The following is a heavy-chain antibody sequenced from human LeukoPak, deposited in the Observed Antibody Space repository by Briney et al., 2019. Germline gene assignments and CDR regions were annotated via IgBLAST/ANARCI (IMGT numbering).Heavy chain of an antibody. V-gene: IGHV3-23*01. CDR2: ISGSGGST. CDR1: GFTFSSYA. D-gene: IGHD2-15*01. Sequence: GGSLRLSCAASGFTFSSYAMSWVRQAPGKGLEWVSAISGSGGSTYYADSVKGRFTISRDNSKNTLYLQMNSLRAEDTAVYYCAKDPGDCSGGSCYSGYFDYWGQGTLVTVSS. CDR3: AKDPGDCSGGSCYSGYFDY. J-gene: IGHJ4*02.